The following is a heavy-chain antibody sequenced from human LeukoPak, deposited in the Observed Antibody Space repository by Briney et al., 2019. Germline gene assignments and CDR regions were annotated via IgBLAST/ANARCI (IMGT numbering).Heavy chain of an antibody. V-gene: IGHV3-48*04. CDR1: GFTFSAYS. CDR3: ARDAGSGGYGEFDF. J-gene: IGHJ4*02. CDR2: ISRSSRNI. D-gene: IGHD4-17*01. Sequence: GGSLRLSCAASGFTFSAYSMNWVRQAPGKGLEWFSYISRSSRNIFYADSVRGRFTISRDNAKNSLSLQMNSLRAEDTAVYYCARDAGSGGYGEFDFWGQGILVIVSS.